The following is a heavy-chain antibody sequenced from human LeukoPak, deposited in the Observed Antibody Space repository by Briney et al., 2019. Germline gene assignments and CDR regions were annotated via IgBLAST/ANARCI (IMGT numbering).Heavy chain of an antibody. CDR1: GFTFGSYW. Sequence: PGGSLRLSCATSGFTFGSYWMHWVRQAPGKGLVWVSRINSDGSSTSYADSVKGRFTISRDNAKNTLYLQMNSLRAEDTAVYYCARVSQDVRSSWYWFDPWGQGTLVTVSS. CDR2: INSDGSST. V-gene: IGHV3-74*01. J-gene: IGHJ5*02. D-gene: IGHD6-13*01. CDR3: ARVSQDVRSSWYWFDP.